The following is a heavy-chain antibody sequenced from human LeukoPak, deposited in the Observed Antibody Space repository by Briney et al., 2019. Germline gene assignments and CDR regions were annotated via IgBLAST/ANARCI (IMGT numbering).Heavy chain of an antibody. J-gene: IGHJ4*02. CDR3: AKDGRSSGWPEV. D-gene: IGHD6-19*01. V-gene: IGHV3-21*04. Sequence: TGGSLRLSCAASGFTFSSYSMNWVRQAPGKGLEWVSSISSSSSYIYYADSVKGRFTISRDNSKNTLYLQMNSLRAEDTAVYYCAKDGRSSGWPEVWGQGTLVTVSS. CDR2: ISSSSSYI. CDR1: GFTFSSYS.